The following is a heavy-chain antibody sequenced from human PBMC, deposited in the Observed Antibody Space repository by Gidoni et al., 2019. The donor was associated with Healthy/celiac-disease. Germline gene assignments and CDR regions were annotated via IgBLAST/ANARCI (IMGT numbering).Heavy chain of an antibody. V-gene: IGHV1-2*04. CDR1: GYTFTGYY. CDR3: ALGRGAAAGQAYNWFDP. D-gene: IGHD6-13*01. Sequence: QVQLVQSGAEVKKHGASVKVSCKASGYTFTGYYMHWVRQAPGQGLGWMGWINPTSGGTNYAQKFQGWVTMTRDTSISTAYMELSRLRSDDTAVYSCALGRGAAAGQAYNWFDPWGQGTLVTVSS. CDR2: INPTSGGT. J-gene: IGHJ5*02.